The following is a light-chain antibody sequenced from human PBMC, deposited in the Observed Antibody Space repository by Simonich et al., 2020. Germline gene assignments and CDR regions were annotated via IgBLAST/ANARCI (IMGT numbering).Light chain of an antibody. CDR2: YKSDSDK. J-gene: IGLJ2*01. CDR1: SGINVGTYR. CDR3: QSADSSGTYVV. Sequence: QAVLPQPASLSASPGASASLTCTLRSGINVGTYRIYWYKQKPGSPPQYLLRYKSDSDKKPGSGVPLRVPGSKYASAKAGILIITGLQSEDEADYYCQSADSSGTYVVFGGGTKLTVL. V-gene: IGLV5-45*01.